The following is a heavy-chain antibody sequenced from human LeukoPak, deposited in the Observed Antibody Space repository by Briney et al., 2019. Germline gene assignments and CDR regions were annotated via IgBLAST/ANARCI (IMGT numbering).Heavy chain of an antibody. CDR2: ISSSGSTI. Sequence: GGSLRLSCAASGFTFSDYYMSWIRQAPGKGLEWVSYISSSGSTIYYADSVKGRFTISRDNAKNSLYLQMNSLRAEDTAVYYCAREEGGYIYDYVWGSYRYPDYWGQGTLVTVSS. J-gene: IGHJ4*02. V-gene: IGHV3-11*01. CDR1: GFTFSDYY. CDR3: AREEGGYIYDYVWGSYRYPDY. D-gene: IGHD3-16*02.